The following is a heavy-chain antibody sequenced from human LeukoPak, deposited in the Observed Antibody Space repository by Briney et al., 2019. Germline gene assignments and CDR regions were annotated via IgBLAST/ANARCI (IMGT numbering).Heavy chain of an antibody. CDR3: ARESSGNYYNPLGYMDV. Sequence: SETLSLTCTVSGGSISIYYWNWIRQPAGKGLEWIGRIFTSGITNYDPSLKSRVTMSVDTSKNQFCLNLSSVTAADTAVYYCARESSGNYYNPLGYMDVWGKGTTVTVSS. V-gene: IGHV4-4*07. D-gene: IGHD3-10*01. J-gene: IGHJ6*03. CDR2: IFTSGIT. CDR1: GGSISIYY.